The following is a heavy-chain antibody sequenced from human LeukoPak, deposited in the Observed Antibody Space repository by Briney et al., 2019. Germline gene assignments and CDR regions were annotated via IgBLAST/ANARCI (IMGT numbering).Heavy chain of an antibody. V-gene: IGHV4-39*01. CDR3: ARQVYYDSSGPTAYFGH. CDR1: AGSISSSSYY. Sequence: SETLSLTCTVSAGSISSSSYYWGWIRQPPGKGLEWFGSIYYSGSTYYNPSVKSRVTISVDTSKNQFSLKLSSVTAADTAVYYCARQVYYDSSGPTAYFGHWGQGTLVTVSS. CDR2: IYYSGST. D-gene: IGHD3-22*01. J-gene: IGHJ4*02.